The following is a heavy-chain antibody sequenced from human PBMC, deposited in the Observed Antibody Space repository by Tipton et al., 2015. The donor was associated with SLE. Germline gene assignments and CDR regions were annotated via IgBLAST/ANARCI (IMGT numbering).Heavy chain of an antibody. V-gene: IGHV4-34*01. CDR2: INHSGST. D-gene: IGHD1-14*01. CDR1: GGSFSGYH. J-gene: IGHJ6*04. Sequence: TLSLTCSIYGGSFSGYHWSWIRQPPGKGLEWIGEINHSGSTNYNPSLKSRVTISVDTSKNQFSLKLSSVTAADTAVYYCARLGTEWAYVDVWGKGTTVTVSS. CDR3: ARLGTEWAYVDV.